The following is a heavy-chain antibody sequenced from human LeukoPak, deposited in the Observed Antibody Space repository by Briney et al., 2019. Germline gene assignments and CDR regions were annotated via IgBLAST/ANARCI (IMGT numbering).Heavy chain of an antibody. CDR3: ARSLRVRGVPDYMDV. CDR1: RFTFSSYS. V-gene: IGHV3-53*01. Sequence: PGGSLRLSCAASRFTFSSYSMTWVRQAPGKGLEWVSVIYKNAITYYADTVKGRFTISRDNSKNMLYLQMNSLGAEDTAVYYCARSLRVRGVPDYMDVWGKGTTVTISS. J-gene: IGHJ6*03. D-gene: IGHD3-10*01. CDR2: IYKNAIT.